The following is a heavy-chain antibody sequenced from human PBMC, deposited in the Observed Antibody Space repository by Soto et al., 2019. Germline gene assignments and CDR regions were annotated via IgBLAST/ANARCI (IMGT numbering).Heavy chain of an antibody. D-gene: IGHD4-4*01. Sequence: QVYLEQSGAEVEKPGASVKVSCKASGYTFSSYAISWVRQAPGQGLEWMGWISPYNGDTHYAQNFKGRVTMTTDTSTTTAYMELRSLRSDDTAIYYCARGTTVTTAPTYYYMDVWGNGTTVTVAS. CDR3: ARGTTVTTAPTYYYMDV. CDR2: ISPYNGDT. CDR1: GYTFSSYA. V-gene: IGHV1-18*01. J-gene: IGHJ6*03.